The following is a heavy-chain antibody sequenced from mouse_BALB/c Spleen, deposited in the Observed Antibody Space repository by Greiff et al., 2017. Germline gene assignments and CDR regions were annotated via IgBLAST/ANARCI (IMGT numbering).Heavy chain of an antibody. CDR2: ISNLAYSI. J-gene: IGHJ4*01. CDR3: ARITTAGAMDY. D-gene: IGHD1-2*01. Sequence: EVKLVESGGGLVQPGGSRKLSCAASGFTFSDYGMAWVRQAPGKGPEWVAFISNLAYSIYYADTVTGRFTISRENAKNTLYLEMSSLRSEDTAMYYCARITTAGAMDYWGQGTSVTVSS. CDR1: GFTFSDYG. V-gene: IGHV5-15*02.